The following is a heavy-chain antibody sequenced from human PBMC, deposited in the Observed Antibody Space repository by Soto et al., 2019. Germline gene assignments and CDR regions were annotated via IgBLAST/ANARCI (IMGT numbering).Heavy chain of an antibody. CDR2: ISRNSGRI. D-gene: IGHD6-13*01. Sequence: EVQLVESGGGLVQPGRSLRLSCAASGFTFDDYAMHWVRQAPGKGLEWVSGISRNSGRIGYADSVKGRFTISRDNTKNSLYLQMTSLGADDTALYDCAKELLQPGRAAAGNFDYWGQGTLVTVSS. J-gene: IGHJ4*02. CDR3: AKELLQPGRAAAGNFDY. V-gene: IGHV3-9*01. CDR1: GFTFDDYA.